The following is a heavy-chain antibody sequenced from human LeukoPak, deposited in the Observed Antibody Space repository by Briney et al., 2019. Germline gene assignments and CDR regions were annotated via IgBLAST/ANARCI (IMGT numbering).Heavy chain of an antibody. CDR2: INPNNGGT. J-gene: IGHJ5*02. CDR3: ARDYVDYLNWFDP. CDR1: GYTVTGYY. Sequence: GASVKVSCKASGYTVTGYYMYWVRQAPGQGLEWMGWINPNNGGTNYAQKFQGRVTMTRDTSISTAYMELSRLRSDDTAVYYCARDYVDYLNWFDPWGQRTLVTVSS. D-gene: IGHD4-17*01. V-gene: IGHV1-2*02.